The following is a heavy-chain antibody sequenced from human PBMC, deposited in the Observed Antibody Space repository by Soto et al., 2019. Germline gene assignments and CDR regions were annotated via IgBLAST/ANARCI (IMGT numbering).Heavy chain of an antibody. CDR1: GFSFSSYS. CDR3: ARHTTNPYTIDY. D-gene: IGHD2-2*01. V-gene: IGHV3-21*02. CDR2: IGSSSTYI. Sequence: EVQLVESGGGLVKPGGSLRLSCAASGFSFSSYSMNWVRQAPGEGLEWVSSIGSSSTYIYYADSVKGRFTISRDNAKNSLYLQMNSLRAEDTAVYYCARHTTNPYTIDYWGQGTLVTVSA. J-gene: IGHJ4*02.